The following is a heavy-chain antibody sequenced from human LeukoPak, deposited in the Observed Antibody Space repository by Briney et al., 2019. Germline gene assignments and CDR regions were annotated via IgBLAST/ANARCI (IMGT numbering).Heavy chain of an antibody. CDR3: ARERYNWDAFDI. CDR2: ISYDGSNK. J-gene: IGHJ3*02. V-gene: IGHV3-30*04. Sequence: GGSLRLSCAASGFTFSSYAMHWVRQAPGKGLEWVAVISYDGSNKYYADSVKGRFTISRDNSKNTLYLQMNSLRAEDTAVYYCARERYNWDAFDIWGQGTMVTVSS. D-gene: IGHD1-20*01. CDR1: GFTFSSYA.